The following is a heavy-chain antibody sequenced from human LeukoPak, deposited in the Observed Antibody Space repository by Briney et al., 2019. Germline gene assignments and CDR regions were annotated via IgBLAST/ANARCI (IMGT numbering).Heavy chain of an antibody. CDR2: IIPIFGTA. CDR1: GGTFSSYA. Sequence: SVKVSCKASGGTFSSYAISWVRQAPGQGLEWMGGIIPIFGTANYAQKLQGRVTMTTDTSTSTAYMELRSLRSDDTAVYYCARQAIAAADYWGQGTLVTVSS. CDR3: ARQAIAAADY. V-gene: IGHV1-69*05. J-gene: IGHJ4*02. D-gene: IGHD6-13*01.